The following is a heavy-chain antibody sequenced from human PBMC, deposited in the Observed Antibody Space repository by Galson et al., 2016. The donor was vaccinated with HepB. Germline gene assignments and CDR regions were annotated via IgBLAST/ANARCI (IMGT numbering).Heavy chain of an antibody. D-gene: IGHD1-26*01. CDR3: AKGALQGGYYGLDV. CDR2: IWHDGSEQ. Sequence: SLRLSCAASGFTFSLYGMHWVRQAPGKGLEWMAVIWHDGSEQHYADSVKGRFTISRENSKNTVYLQMNSLRAEDTAVYYCAKGALQGGYYGLDVWGQGTTVTVSS. J-gene: IGHJ6*02. CDR1: GFTFSLYG. V-gene: IGHV3-33*06.